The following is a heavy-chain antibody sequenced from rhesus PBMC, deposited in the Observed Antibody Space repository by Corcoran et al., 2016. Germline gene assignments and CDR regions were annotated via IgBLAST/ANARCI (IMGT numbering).Heavy chain of an antibody. CDR3: AKGRGEDDYGYYYYYGLDS. D-gene: IGHD3-9*01. J-gene: IGHJ6*01. CDR1: GASIRSYW. CDR2: INGNSGST. Sequence: QVQLQESGPGLVKPSETLSLTCAVSGASIRSYWCSWIRQPPGTGLEWIGEINGNSGSTYYNPSLKSRVTISKDASKNQFSLKLSSVTAADTAVYYCAKGRGEDDYGYYYYYGLDSWGQGVVVTVSS. V-gene: IGHV4-80*01.